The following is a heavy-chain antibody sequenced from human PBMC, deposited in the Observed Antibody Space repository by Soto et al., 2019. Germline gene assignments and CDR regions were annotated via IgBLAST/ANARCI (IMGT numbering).Heavy chain of an antibody. V-gene: IGHV3-23*01. J-gene: IGHJ6*03. CDR2: ISGSGGST. Sequence: AGGSLRLSCAASGFTFSSYAMGWVRPAPGKGLEWVSAISGSGGSTYYADSVKGRFTISRDNPKNTPYLQMNSLRAEDTAVYYCASLVVVPAAPKDVWGKGTTVTVS. CDR3: ASLVVVPAAPKDV. D-gene: IGHD2-2*01. CDR1: GFTFSSYA.